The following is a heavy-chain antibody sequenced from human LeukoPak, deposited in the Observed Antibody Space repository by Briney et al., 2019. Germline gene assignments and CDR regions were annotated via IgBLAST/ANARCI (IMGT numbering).Heavy chain of an antibody. V-gene: IGHV1-24*01. CDR2: FDVEDGKI. D-gene: IGHD1-26*01. Sequence: ASVKVSCKVSGYTLTELSMHFVRQAPGKGLEWMGGFDVEDGKIIYAQKFQGRVTMTEDTSTDTVYMELSSLRSEDTAVYYCGAGGSYYSRTFDYWGQGTLVTVSS. J-gene: IGHJ4*02. CDR1: GYTLTELS. CDR3: GAGGSYYSRTFDY.